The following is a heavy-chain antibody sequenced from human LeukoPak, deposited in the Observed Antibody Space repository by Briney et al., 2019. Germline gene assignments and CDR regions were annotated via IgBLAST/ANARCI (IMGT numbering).Heavy chain of an antibody. V-gene: IGHV4-34*01. CDR2: IKHSENT. CDR3: ARNFDSSGYYLAY. Sequence: SETLSLTCAVYGGSFSGYYWSWIRQPPGKGLDWIGEINYSENTNWIGEIKHSENTNYNPSLKSRVTISVDTSKNQFSLQLRSVTAADTAVYYCARNFDSSGYYLAYWSQGNLVTVSS. D-gene: IGHD3-22*01. J-gene: IGHJ4*02. CDR1: GGSFSGYY.